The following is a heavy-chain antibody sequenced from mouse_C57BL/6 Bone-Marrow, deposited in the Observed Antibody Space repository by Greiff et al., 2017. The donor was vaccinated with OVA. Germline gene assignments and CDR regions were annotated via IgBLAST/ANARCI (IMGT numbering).Heavy chain of an antibody. V-gene: IGHV1-55*01. CDR2: IYPGSGST. CDR3: ARRQLRLHAMDY. Sequence: VQLQQSGAELVKPGASVKMSCKASGYTFTSYWITWVKQRPGQGLEWIGDIYPGSGSTNYNEKFKSKATLTVDTSSSTAYMQLSSLTSEDSAVYYCARRQLRLHAMDYWGQGTSVTVSS. D-gene: IGHD3-2*02. CDR1: GYTFTSYW. J-gene: IGHJ4*01.